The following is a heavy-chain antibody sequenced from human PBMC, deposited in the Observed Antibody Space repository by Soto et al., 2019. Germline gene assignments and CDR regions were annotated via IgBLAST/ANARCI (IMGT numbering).Heavy chain of an antibody. CDR1: GFTFSRYT. D-gene: IGHD3-22*01. V-gene: IGHV3-30-3*01. CDR2: ISYDGSNK. Sequence: SLRLSCAESGFTFSRYTMHWVRQAPGKGLEWVAVISYDGSNKYYADSVKGRFTISRDNSKNTLYLQMNSLRAEDTAVYYCGGDEAYDSSGYPPPLDYWAQGTLVTV. CDR3: GGDEAYDSSGYPPPLDY. J-gene: IGHJ4*02.